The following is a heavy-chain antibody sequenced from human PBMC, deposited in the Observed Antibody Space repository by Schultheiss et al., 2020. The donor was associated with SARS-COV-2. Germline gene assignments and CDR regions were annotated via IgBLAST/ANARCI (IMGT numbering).Heavy chain of an antibody. CDR2: IYYSGST. V-gene: IGHV4-59*01. Sequence: GSLRLSCTVSGGSISSYYWSWIRQPPGKGLEWIGYIYYSGSTNYNPSLKSRVTISVDTSKNQFSLKLSSVTAADTAVYYCARGITIFGVHQHLHYYYYGMDVWGQGTTVTVSS. J-gene: IGHJ6*02. CDR1: GGSISSYY. CDR3: ARGITIFGVHQHLHYYYYGMDV. D-gene: IGHD3-3*01.